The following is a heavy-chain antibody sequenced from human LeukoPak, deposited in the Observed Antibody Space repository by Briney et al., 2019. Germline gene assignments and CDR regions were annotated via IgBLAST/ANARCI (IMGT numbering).Heavy chain of an antibody. CDR3: GRELVVGPAAKGYLAY. CDR2: IVVGSGNT. J-gene: IGHJ4*02. Sequence: ASVKVSCKASGFTFTSSTIQWVRQARGQRLEWIGWIVVGSGNTNYAQKFQERVIITRDMSTTTVYMELSSLRSEDTAVYYCGRELVVGPAAKGYLAYWGQGTLVTVSS. CDR1: GFTFTSST. V-gene: IGHV1-58*02. D-gene: IGHD2-2*01.